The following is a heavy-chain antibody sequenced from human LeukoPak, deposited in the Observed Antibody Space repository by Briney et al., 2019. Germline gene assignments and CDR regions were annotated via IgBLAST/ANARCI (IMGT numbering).Heavy chain of an antibody. V-gene: IGHV3-23*01. CDR3: AKDDRLVQLSYYFDY. J-gene: IGHJ4*02. Sequence: GGSLRLSCAASGFTFSAFAMSWVRQAPGKGLEWVSAISGSGVRTYYADSVKGRFTISRDNFENTLYLQMNSLRAEDTAVYYCAKDDRLVQLSYYFDYWGQGTLVTVSS. CDR2: ISGSGVRT. D-gene: IGHD1-1*01. CDR1: GFTFSAFA.